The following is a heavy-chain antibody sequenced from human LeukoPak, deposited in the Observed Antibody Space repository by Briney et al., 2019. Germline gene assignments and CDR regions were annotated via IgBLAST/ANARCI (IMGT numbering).Heavy chain of an antibody. CDR1: GGTFSSYA. CDR2: IIPIFGTA. CDR3: ASPRTDGSGSYLFFHPIDY. Sequence: SVKVSCKASGGTFSSYAISWVRQAPGQGLEWMGGIIPIFGTANYAQKFQGRVTITADESTSTAYMELSSLRSEDTAVYYCASPRTDGSGSYLFFHPIDYWGQGTLVTVSP. V-gene: IGHV1-69*01. D-gene: IGHD3-10*01. J-gene: IGHJ4*02.